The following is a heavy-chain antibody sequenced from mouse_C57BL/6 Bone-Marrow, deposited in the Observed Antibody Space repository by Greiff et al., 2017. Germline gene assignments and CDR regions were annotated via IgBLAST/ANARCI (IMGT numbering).Heavy chain of an antibody. CDR3: ARPYYYGRSY. J-gene: IGHJ3*01. Sequence: EVKLMESGGGLVKPGGSLKLSCAASGFTFSSYTMSWVRQTPEKRLEWVATISGGGGNNYYPDSVKGRFTISRDTAKNTLYLQMSSLRAEDTAWYYCARPYYYGRSYWGQGTLVTVSA. CDR2: ISGGGGNN. D-gene: IGHD1-1*01. V-gene: IGHV5-9*01. CDR1: GFTFSSYT.